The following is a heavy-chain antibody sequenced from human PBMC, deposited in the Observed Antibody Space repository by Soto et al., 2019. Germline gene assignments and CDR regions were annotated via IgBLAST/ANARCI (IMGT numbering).Heavy chain of an antibody. V-gene: IGHV3-23*01. CDR2: ISGSGGST. Sequence: GGSLRLSCAASGFSFSSFAMTWVRQPPGKGLEWVSTISGSGGSTYYADSVKGRFTISRDSSKNTLHLQMNSLRAEDTAIYYCANVRPTRFSGYWGQGALVTVSS. J-gene: IGHJ4*02. D-gene: IGHD2-15*01. CDR1: GFSFSSFA. CDR3: ANVRPTRFSGY.